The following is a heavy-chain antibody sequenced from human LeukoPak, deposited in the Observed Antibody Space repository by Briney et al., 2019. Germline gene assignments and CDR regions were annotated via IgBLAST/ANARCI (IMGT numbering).Heavy chain of an antibody. J-gene: IGHJ4*02. Sequence: GGSLRLSCAASGFTFSIYWMSWVRQAPGKGLEWVANITVDGSEKYYVDSVKGRFTISRDNAKNSLYLQMNSLRAEDTAVYYCARGLPYYDVWGQGTLVTVSS. CDR3: ARGLPYYDV. D-gene: IGHD3-10*02. V-gene: IGHV3-7*01. CDR1: GFTFSIYW. CDR2: ITVDGSEK.